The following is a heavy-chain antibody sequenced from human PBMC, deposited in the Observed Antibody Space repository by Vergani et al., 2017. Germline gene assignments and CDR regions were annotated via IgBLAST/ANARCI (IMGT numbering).Heavy chain of an antibody. CDR3: ARVGLDWDEVS. CDR1: GGSVSSGEYY. J-gene: IGHJ5*02. V-gene: IGHV4-30-4*08. D-gene: IGHD1-1*01. Sequence: QVQLQESAPGLVNPSQTLSLICTVSGGSVSSGEYYWNGIRQPPGKGLEWIGYIYFNGNTYYNPSPKNRVTISSDTFKNHFSLKLISVTAADTAIYYCARVGLDWDEVSWGQGALVSVSP. CDR2: IYFNGNT.